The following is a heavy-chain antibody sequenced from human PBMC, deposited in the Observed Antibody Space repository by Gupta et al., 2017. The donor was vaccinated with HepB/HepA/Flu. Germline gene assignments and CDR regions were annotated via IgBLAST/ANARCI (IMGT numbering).Heavy chain of an antibody. CDR3: ARNFPNFDL. J-gene: IGHJ2*01. CDR1: GGSISSYS. D-gene: IGHD1-7*01. V-gene: IGHV4-59*08. CDR2: IYYSGST. Sequence: QVQLQESGPGLVKPSETLSLTCTVSGGSISSYSWSWIRQPPGKGLEWIGYIYYSGSTNYNPSLKSRVTISVDTSKNQFSLKLSSVTAADTAVYYCARNFPNFDLWGRGTLVTVSS.